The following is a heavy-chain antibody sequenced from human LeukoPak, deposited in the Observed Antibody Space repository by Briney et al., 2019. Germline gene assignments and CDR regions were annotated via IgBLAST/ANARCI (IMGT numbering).Heavy chain of an antibody. J-gene: IGHJ4*02. V-gene: IGHV3-30*18. CDR1: GFTFSSYG. Sequence: GRSLRLSCAGSGFTFSSYGMHWVRQAPVKGLEWVAVISFDGGIKYYADSVKGRFTISRDNSKNTLYLQMNSLRAEDTAVYYCAKDPQWLNYFDYWGQGTLVTVSS. CDR2: ISFDGGIK. CDR3: AKDPQWLNYFDY. D-gene: IGHD6-19*01.